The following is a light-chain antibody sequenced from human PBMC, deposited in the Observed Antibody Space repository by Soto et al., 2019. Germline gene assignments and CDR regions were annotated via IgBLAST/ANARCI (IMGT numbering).Light chain of an antibody. J-gene: IGLJ3*02. Sequence: QSALTQPRSVSGSPGQSVSISCTGTSSDVGGYNYVSWYQQHPGKAPKFMIYDVSYRPSGVPDRFSGSKSGNTASLTISGLQAEDEADYYCCSYAGTYWVFGGGTKSPS. CDR2: DVS. CDR1: SSDVGGYNY. V-gene: IGLV2-11*01. CDR3: CSYAGTYWV.